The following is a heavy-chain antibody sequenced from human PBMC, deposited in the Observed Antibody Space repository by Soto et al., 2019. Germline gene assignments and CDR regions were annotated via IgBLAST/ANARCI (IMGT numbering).Heavy chain of an antibody. D-gene: IGHD7-27*01. J-gene: IGHJ6*03. V-gene: IGHV1-3*01. CDR3: AGDHVGPAYYYYYYMDV. Sequence: ASVKVSCKASGYTFTSYAMHWVRQAPGQRLEWMGWINAGNGNTKYSQKFQGRVTITRDTSASTDYMELSSLRSEDTAVYYCAGDHVGPAYYYYYYMDVWGKGTTVTVSS. CDR1: GYTFTSYA. CDR2: INAGNGNT.